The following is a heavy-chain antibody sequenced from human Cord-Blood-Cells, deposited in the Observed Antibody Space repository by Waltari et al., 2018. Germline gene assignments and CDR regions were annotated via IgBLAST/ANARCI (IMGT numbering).Heavy chain of an antibody. CDR2: IYHSGST. CDR3: ARAAVVGAKRWFDP. Sequence: QVQLQESGPGLVQPSETLSLTCAVSGYSIRRGYYWGWIRQPPGKGLEWIGSIYHSGSTSYNPSLKSRVTISVDTSKNQFSLKLSSVTAADTAVYYCARAAVVGAKRWFDPWGQGTMVTVSS. CDR1: GYSIRRGYY. D-gene: IGHD1-26*01. V-gene: IGHV4-38-2*01. J-gene: IGHJ5*02.